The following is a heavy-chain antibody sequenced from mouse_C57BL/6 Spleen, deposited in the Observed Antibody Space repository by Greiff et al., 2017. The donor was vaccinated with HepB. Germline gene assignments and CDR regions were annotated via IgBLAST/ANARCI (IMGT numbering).Heavy chain of an antibody. CDR2: INPSNGGT. D-gene: IGHD1-1*02. V-gene: IGHV1-53*01. Sequence: VQLQQSGTELVKPGATVKLSCKASGYTLTSYWMRWVKQRPGQGLEWIGNINPSNGGTNDTEKIKSKATLTVDKSSSTAYMKLSSLTSEDSAVYYCARSRGGLYYFDYWGQGTTLTVSS. CDR3: ARSRGGLYYFDY. CDR1: GYTLTSYW. J-gene: IGHJ2*01.